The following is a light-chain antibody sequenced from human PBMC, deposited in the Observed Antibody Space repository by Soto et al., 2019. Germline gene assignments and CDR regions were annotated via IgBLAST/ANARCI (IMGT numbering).Light chain of an antibody. V-gene: IGKV1-39*01. CDR1: QNITSY. Sequence: DIQMTQSPSSLSASVGDRFTISCRANQNITSYLNWYQQKPGKAPKLLIYSASGLQNGVPSRFSGSQSGTDFTLTISSLQPEDFATYYCQQSYSTPTFGQGTRLEI. CDR3: QQSYSTPT. CDR2: SAS. J-gene: IGKJ5*01.